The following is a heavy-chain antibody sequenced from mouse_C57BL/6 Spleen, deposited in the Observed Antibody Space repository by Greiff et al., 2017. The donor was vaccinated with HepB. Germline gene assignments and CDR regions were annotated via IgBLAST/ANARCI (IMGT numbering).Heavy chain of an antibody. CDR1: GYTFTDYY. CDR3: ARGMMVTTWFAY. CDR2: IYPNNGGN. V-gene: IGHV1-34*01. Sequence: VQLQQSGAELVKPGASVKMSCKASGYTFTDYYMHWVKQSHGQGLEWIGYIYPNNGGNGYNQKFKGKATLTVDKSSSTAYMKLRSLTSEDSAVYYCARGMMVTTWFAYWGQGTLVTVSA. J-gene: IGHJ3*01. D-gene: IGHD2-3*01.